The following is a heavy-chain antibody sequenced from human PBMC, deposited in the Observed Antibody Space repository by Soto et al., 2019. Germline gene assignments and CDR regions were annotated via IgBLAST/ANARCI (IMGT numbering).Heavy chain of an antibody. J-gene: IGHJ4*02. CDR2: ISGNGANT. D-gene: IGHD3-10*01. CDR1: GLTFSTYA. CDR3: AKDRPNSFGSGGGYYKAGGDY. Sequence: EVQLLGSGGGLVQPGGSLRLSCAASGLTFSTYAMSWVRQAPGKGLEWVSSISGNGANTYYTDSVKGRFIISRDNSKNTLFLQVDSRGADDTALFYCAKDRPNSFGSGGGYYKAGGDYWGQGTLVTVSS. V-gene: IGHV3-23*01.